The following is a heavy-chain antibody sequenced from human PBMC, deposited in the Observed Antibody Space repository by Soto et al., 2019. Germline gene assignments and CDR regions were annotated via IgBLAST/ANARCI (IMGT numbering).Heavy chain of an antibody. D-gene: IGHD2-21*01. CDR2: IYWDDAK. V-gene: IGHV2-5*02. CDR1: GFSLTSGDVG. J-gene: IGHJ4*02. Sequence: QITLIESGPTLVKPTQTLTLTGNFSGFSLTSGDVGVSWIRQPPGTAMEWLALIYWDDAKRYTPSLKTRLPITKDTSKMQLVLTTPNVDPVDTATYFWAHGTYGANWSAFDAWGQADLVSVPS. CDR3: AHGTYGANWSAFDA.